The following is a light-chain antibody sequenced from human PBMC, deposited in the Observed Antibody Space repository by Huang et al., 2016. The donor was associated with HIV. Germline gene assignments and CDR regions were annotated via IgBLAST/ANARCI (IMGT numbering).Light chain of an antibody. CDR1: QHINRW. V-gene: IGKV1-12*01. CDR3: QQAVSFPLT. Sequence: DIQMTQSPSSVSASVGDRISFTCRASQHINRWLAWYQQKPGKAPKLLIYAASTLQGGVPLRFSGRVSGTGFTLTINNLQPEDFVTYFCQQAVSFPLTFGGGTKVEIK. J-gene: IGKJ4*01. CDR2: AAS.